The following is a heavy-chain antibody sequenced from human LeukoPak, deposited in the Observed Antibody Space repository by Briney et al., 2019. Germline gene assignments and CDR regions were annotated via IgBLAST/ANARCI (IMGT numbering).Heavy chain of an antibody. CDR3: AKDIESSGRAGAFDI. V-gene: IGHV3-9*01. Sequence: GGSLRLSCAASGFTFDDYAMHWVRQAPGKGLEWASGISWNTGSIGYADSVKGRFTISRDNAKNSLYLQMNSLRAEDTALYYCAKDIESSGRAGAFDIWGQGTMVTVSS. D-gene: IGHD6-19*01. CDR2: ISWNTGSI. J-gene: IGHJ3*02. CDR1: GFTFDDYA.